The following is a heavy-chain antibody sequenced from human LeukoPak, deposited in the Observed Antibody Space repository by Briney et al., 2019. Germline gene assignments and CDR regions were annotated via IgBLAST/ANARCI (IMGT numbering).Heavy chain of an antibody. CDR2: INLRGSI. V-gene: IGHV4-34*01. Sequence: PSETLSLTCAVYGDSFGRLYWAWLRQSEGKGLEWVGEINLRGSISYSPSLKSRVTISQDKSKNQFSLKLTSMTSADTAVYYCARGGPYPSAIWYSHPSNYFDPWGQGTVVTVSS. CDR1: GDSFGRLY. CDR3: ARGGPYPSAIWYSHPSNYFDP. J-gene: IGHJ5*02. D-gene: IGHD6-13*01.